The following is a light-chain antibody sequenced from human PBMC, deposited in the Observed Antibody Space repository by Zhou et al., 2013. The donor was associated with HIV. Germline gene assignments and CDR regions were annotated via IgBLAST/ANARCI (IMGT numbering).Light chain of an antibody. CDR2: KAS. Sequence: DIQMTQSPSTLSASVGDSVTITCRASQNINTWLAWYQQSPGKAPKLLLYKASTLESGVPSRFSGSGSGTEFTLTISSLQPDDFATYYCQQYDSYSPVTFGQGTKLEI. J-gene: IGKJ2*01. CDR3: QQYDSYSPVT. V-gene: IGKV1-5*03. CDR1: QNINTW.